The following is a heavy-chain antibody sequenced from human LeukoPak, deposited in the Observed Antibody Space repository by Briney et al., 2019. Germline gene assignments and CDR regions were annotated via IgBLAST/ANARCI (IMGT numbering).Heavy chain of an antibody. Sequence: SETLSLTCAVYGGSFSGYYWSWIRQPPGKGLEWIGEINHSGSTNYNPSLKSRVTISVDTSKNQFSLKLSSVTAADTAVYYCARIHYRTYYYGSGSYSPSDYWGQGTLVTVSS. V-gene: IGHV4-34*01. J-gene: IGHJ4*02. CDR1: GGSFSGYY. CDR2: INHSGST. D-gene: IGHD3-10*01. CDR3: ARIHYRTYYYGSGSYSPSDY.